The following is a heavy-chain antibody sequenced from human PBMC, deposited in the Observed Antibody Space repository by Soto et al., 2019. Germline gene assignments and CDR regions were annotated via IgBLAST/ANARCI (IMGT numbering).Heavy chain of an antibody. CDR3: ARSFDGVVTATKYYYNYGMDV. CDR2: ISYNGSNK. Sequence: QVQLVESGGGVVQPGRSLRLSFAASGFTFSGYPMHWVRQPPGKGLEWVAVISYNGSNKYYADSVKGRFAITRDDSKNMLYLQMDSLGPEDAAVYYCARSFDGVVTATKYYYNYGMDVWGRGTTVTVSS. D-gene: IGHD2-21*02. CDR1: GFTFSGYP. V-gene: IGHV3-30*09. J-gene: IGHJ6*02.